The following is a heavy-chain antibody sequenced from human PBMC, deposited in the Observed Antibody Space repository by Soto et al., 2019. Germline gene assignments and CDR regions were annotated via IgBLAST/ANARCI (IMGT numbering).Heavy chain of an antibody. D-gene: IGHD3-22*01. CDR2: ISYNGSNK. V-gene: IGHV3-30-3*01. CDR1: GFTFSSYA. Sequence: GGSLRLSCAASGFTFSSYAMHWVRQAPGKGLEWVAVISYNGSNKYYADSVKGRFTISRDNSKNTLYLQMNSQRAEDRAVYYCAREGEVVVLDYWGQGTLVTVSS. CDR3: AREGEVVVLDY. J-gene: IGHJ4*02.